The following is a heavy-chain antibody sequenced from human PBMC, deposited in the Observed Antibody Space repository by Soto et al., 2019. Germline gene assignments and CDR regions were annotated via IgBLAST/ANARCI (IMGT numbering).Heavy chain of an antibody. V-gene: IGHV3-23*01. CDR1: GFTFSSYA. CDR3: AKDEPSSVTTYYYYYGMDV. D-gene: IGHD4-17*01. J-gene: IGHJ6*02. Sequence: GGSLRLSCAASGFTFSSYAMGWVRQAPGKXLEWVSAISGSGGSTYYADSVKGRFTISRDNSKNTLYLQMNSLRAEDTAVYYCAKDEPSSVTTYYYYYGMDVWGQGTTVTVSS. CDR2: ISGSGGST.